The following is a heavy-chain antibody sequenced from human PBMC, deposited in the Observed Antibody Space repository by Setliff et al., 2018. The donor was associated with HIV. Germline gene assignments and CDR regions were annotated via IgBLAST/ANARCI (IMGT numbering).Heavy chain of an antibody. CDR1: GYSFTDYW. D-gene: IGHD3-10*01. CDR2: IYPGDSET. J-gene: IGHJ3*02. CDR3: ARVSRNLYGHLDGFDI. V-gene: IGHV5-51*01. Sequence: GESLKLSCRASGYSFTDYWIGWVRQMPGKGLECMGIIYPGDSETYYSPSFQGQVTISVDKSFNTAYLQWSSLRVSDTTMYHCARVSRNLYGHLDGFDIWGHGTMVTVSS.